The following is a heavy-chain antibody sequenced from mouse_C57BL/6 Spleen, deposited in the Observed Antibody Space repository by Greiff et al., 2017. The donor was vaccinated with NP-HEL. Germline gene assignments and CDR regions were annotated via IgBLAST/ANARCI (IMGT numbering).Heavy chain of an antibody. CDR1: GYAFSSYW. CDR3: ARGGEYYAMDY. V-gene: IGHV1-80*01. D-gene: IGHD2-13*01. CDR2: IYPGDGDT. J-gene: IGHJ4*01. Sequence: QVQLQQSGAELVKPGASVKISCKASGYAFSSYWMHWVKQRPGKGLEWIGQIYPGDGDTNYNGKFKGKATLTADKSSRTAYMQHSSLTSEDSAVYYGARGGEYYAMDYWGQGTSVTVSS.